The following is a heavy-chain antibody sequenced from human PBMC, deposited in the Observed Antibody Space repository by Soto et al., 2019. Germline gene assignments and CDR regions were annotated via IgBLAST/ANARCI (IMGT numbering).Heavy chain of an antibody. CDR3: ARLGVAGKDH. Sequence: QVQLHESGPGLVKSSETLSLTCSVSGDSISSYYWSWIRQPAGKGLEWIGRIHTSGNTNYNPSLKSRVTMSVDMSENQFSLKLTSVTAADTAVYYCARLGVAGKDHWGQGTLVTVSS. J-gene: IGHJ4*02. D-gene: IGHD6-19*01. CDR2: IHTSGNT. V-gene: IGHV4-4*07. CDR1: GDSISSYY.